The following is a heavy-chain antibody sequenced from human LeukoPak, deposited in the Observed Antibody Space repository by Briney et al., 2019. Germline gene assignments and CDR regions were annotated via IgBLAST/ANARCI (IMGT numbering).Heavy chain of an antibody. CDR3: ARASHVDTARVGY. J-gene: IGHJ4*02. CDR1: GFTFSSYS. V-gene: IGHV3-21*01. D-gene: IGHD5-18*01. Sequence: GGSLRLSCAASGFTFSSYSMNWVRQAPGKGLEWVSSIGSSSSYIYYADSVKGRFTISRDNAKNSLYLQMNSLRAEDTAVYYCARASHVDTARVGYWGQGTLVTVSS. CDR2: IGSSSSYI.